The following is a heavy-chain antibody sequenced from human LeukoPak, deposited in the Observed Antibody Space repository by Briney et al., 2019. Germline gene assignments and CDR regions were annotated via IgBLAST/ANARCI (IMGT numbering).Heavy chain of an antibody. D-gene: IGHD3-22*01. Sequence: GGSLRLSCAASGFTFDDYGMSWVRQAPGKGLEWVSGINWNSGSTGYADSVKGRFTISRDNAKNSLYLQMNSLRAEDTALYYCARVRDYYYSSGYYRIYYYYYYMDVWGKGTTVTVSS. CDR3: ARVRDYYYSSGYYRIYYYYYYMDV. J-gene: IGHJ6*03. V-gene: IGHV3-20*04. CDR1: GFTFDDYG. CDR2: INWNSGST.